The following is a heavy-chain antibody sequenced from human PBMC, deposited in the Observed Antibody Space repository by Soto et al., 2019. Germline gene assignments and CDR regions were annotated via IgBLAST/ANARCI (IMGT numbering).Heavy chain of an antibody. J-gene: IGHJ5*02. Sequence: TLSLTCTVYGGSISSGGYYWSWIRQHPGKGLEWIGYISYSGSTYYNPSLKSRVTISVDTSKNQFSLKLSSVTAADTAVYYCARDSGGSSTSCYSANWLDPWGQGTLDTVSS. CDR1: GGSISSGGYY. CDR3: ARDSGGSSTSCYSANWLDP. CDR2: ISYSGST. V-gene: IGHV4-31*03. D-gene: IGHD2-2*01.